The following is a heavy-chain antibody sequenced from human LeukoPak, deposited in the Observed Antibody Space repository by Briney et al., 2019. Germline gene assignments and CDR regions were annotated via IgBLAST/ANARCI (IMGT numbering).Heavy chain of an antibody. CDR2: INAGNGNT. D-gene: IGHD3-22*01. CDR1: GYTFTSYA. V-gene: IGHV1-3*01. Sequence: GASVKVSCKASGYTFTSYAMHWVRQAPGQRLEWMGWINAGNGNTKYSQKFQGRVTMTRDTSTSTVYMELSSLRSEDTAVYYCVVVVITTGFDYWGQGTLVTVSS. CDR3: VVVVITTGFDY. J-gene: IGHJ4*02.